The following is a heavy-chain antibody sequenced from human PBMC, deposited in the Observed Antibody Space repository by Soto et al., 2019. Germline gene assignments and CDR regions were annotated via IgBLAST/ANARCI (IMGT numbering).Heavy chain of an antibody. CDR3: AGGDTYYAMGV. CDR1: GFTFSNYI. CDR2: ISYDGSNK. Sequence: QLQLVESGGGVVQPGRSLRLSCAASGFTFSNYILHWVRQAPGKGLEWAAFISYDGSNKDYADSMKGRFTISRDNSKNTLYMQLSSLRPEDTAVYYCAGGDTYYAMGVWGQGTTVTVSS. D-gene: IGHD5-18*01. J-gene: IGHJ6*02. V-gene: IGHV3-30-3*01.